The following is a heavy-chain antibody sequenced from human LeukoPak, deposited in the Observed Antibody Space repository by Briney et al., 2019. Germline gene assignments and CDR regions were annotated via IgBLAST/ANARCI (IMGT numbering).Heavy chain of an antibody. D-gene: IGHD3-22*01. V-gene: IGHV4-39*07. CDR2: IYYSGTT. CDR1: GGSIASYY. CDR3: ARAPLYHYDSSGYLFDY. J-gene: IGHJ4*02. Sequence: PSETLSLTCTVSGGSIASYYWGWIRQPPGKGLEWIGIIYYSGTTYYNPSLKSRVTISVDTSKNQFSLKLSSVTAADTAIYYCARAPLYHYDSSGYLFDYWGQGTLVTVSS.